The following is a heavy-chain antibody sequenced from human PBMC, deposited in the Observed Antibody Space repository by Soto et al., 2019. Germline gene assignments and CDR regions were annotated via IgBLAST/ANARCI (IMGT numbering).Heavy chain of an antibody. V-gene: IGHV3-33*01. Sequence: QVQLVESGGGVAQPEKSLRLSCTASGFTFSSYGMHWVRQVPGKGLEWVALIWYDGSKKYYADSVKGRFTISRDNSKNTLFLQMDSLRAEDTAVYHCARDGYCSGGSSYRLLSFDYWGQGTLVTVSS. J-gene: IGHJ4*02. CDR1: GFTFSSYG. D-gene: IGHD2-15*01. CDR3: ARDGYCSGGSSYRLLSFDY. CDR2: IWYDGSKK.